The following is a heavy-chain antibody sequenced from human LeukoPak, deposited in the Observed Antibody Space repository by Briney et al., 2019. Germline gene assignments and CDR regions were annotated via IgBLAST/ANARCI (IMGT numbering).Heavy chain of an antibody. D-gene: IGHD2-2*01. CDR3: AKEPLGYCSSTSCWGQ. CDR1: GFTFSSYA. V-gene: IGHV3-23*01. J-gene: IGHJ4*02. Sequence: QPGGSLRLSCAASGFTFSSYAMSWVRLAPGKGLEWVSAISGSGGSTYYADSVKGRFTISRDNSKNTLYLQMNSLRAEDTAVYYCAKEPLGYCSSTSCWGQWGQGTLVTVSS. CDR2: ISGSGGST.